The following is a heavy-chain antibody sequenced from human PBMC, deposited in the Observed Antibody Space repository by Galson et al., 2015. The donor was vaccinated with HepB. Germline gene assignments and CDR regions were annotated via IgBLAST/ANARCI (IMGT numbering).Heavy chain of an antibody. CDR2: IKSKTDGGTT. CDR1: GFTFSNAW. D-gene: IGHD1-14*01. Sequence: SLRLSCAASGFTFSNAWMSWVRQAPGKGLEWVGRIKSKTDGGTTDYAAPVKGRFAISRDDSKNTLYLQMNSLKTEDTAVYYCTTGEGSPFPSQPNCFDYWGQGTLVTVSS. CDR3: TTGEGSPFPSQPNCFDY. J-gene: IGHJ4*02. V-gene: IGHV3-15*01.